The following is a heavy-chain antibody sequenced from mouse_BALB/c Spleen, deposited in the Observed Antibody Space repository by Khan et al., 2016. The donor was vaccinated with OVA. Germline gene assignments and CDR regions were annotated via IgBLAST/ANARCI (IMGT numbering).Heavy chain of an antibody. CDR3: AKIFYGNSYAMDY. CDR1: GYTFTDYV. D-gene: IGHD2-1*01. CDR2: IYPGSGSI. V-gene: IGHV1-77*01. Sequence: LEESGPELVKPGASVKMSCKASGYTFTDYVISWVKQRTGQGLEWIGEIYPGSGSIYYNEKFKGKATLTADTSSNTAYMQLSSLTSEDSAVFFCAKIFYGNSYAMDYWGQGTSVTVSS. J-gene: IGHJ4*01.